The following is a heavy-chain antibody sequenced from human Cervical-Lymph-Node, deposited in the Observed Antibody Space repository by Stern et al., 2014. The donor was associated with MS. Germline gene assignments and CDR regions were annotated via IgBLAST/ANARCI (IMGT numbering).Heavy chain of an antibody. Sequence: EVQLVESGGGLVKPGGSLRLSCAASGFPFSSYSMNWVRQAPGKGLEWVASISSRSSYIYYADSGKGRFTIARDNAKNSLYLQMNSLRAEDTAVYYCARDGHYGALDYWGQGTLVTVSS. CDR3: ARDGHYGALDY. D-gene: IGHD4-17*01. CDR1: GFPFSSYS. J-gene: IGHJ4*02. V-gene: IGHV3-21*01. CDR2: ISSRSSYI.